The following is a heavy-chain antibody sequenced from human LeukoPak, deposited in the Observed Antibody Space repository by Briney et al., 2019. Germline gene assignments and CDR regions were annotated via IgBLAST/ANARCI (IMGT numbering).Heavy chain of an antibody. CDR3: ARADYDYVWGSYRQYYFDY. J-gene: IGHJ4*02. CDR1: GFTFTNYW. CDR2: MDSGGSST. V-gene: IGHV3-74*03. D-gene: IGHD3-16*02. Sequence: GGSLRLSCAASGFTFTNYWMHWVRQAPGKGLVWVSRMDSGGSSTTYADSVKGRFTISRDNAKNSLYLQMNSLRAEDTAVYYCARADYDYVWGSYRQYYFDYWGQGTLVTVSS.